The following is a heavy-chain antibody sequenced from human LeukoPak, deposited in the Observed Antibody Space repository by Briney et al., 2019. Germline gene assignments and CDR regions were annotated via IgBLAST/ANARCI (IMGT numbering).Heavy chain of an antibody. CDR1: GFTFSSYA. V-gene: IGHV3-30*04. CDR3: ASIAVAGDFDY. CDR2: LSYDGSNK. J-gene: IGHJ4*02. Sequence: ERSLRLSCAASGFTFSSYAMHWVCQAPGKGLEWVAVLSYDGSNKYYADSVKGRFTISRDNSKNTLYLQMNSLRAEDTAVYYCASIAVAGDFDYWGQGTLVTVSS. D-gene: IGHD6-19*01.